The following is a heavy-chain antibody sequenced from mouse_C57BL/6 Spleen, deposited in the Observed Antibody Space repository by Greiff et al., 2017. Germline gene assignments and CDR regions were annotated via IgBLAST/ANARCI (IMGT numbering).Heavy chain of an antibody. CDR1: GYTFTDYE. CDR3: TRKDYYGSSYEPFAY. CDR2: IDPETGGT. V-gene: IGHV1-15*01. Sequence: QVQLQQSGAELVRPGASVTLSCKASGYTFTDYEMHWVKQTPVHGLEWIGAIDPETGGTAYNQKFKGKAILTADKSSSTAYMELRSLTSEDSAVYYCTRKDYYGSSYEPFAYWGQGTLVTVSA. D-gene: IGHD1-1*01. J-gene: IGHJ3*01.